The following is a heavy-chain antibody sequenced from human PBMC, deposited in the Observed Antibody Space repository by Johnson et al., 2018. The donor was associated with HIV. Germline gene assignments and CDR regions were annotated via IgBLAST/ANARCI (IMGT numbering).Heavy chain of an antibody. Sequence: EVQVLESGGGVIQRGGSLRLSCAASGFTVSTNYMSWVRQAPGKGLEWVSVIYSGGSTYYADSVKGRFTISRDNSKNTLYLQMNSLRAEDTAVYYCASPMEGAFDIWGQGTMVTVSS. CDR3: ASPMEGAFDI. V-gene: IGHV3-53*01. CDR1: GFTVSTNY. CDR2: IYSGGST. D-gene: IGHD1-1*01. J-gene: IGHJ3*02.